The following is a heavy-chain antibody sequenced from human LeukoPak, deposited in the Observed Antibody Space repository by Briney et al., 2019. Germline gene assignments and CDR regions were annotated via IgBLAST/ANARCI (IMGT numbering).Heavy chain of an antibody. CDR1: GGSISSYY. V-gene: IGHV4-59*08. D-gene: IGHD6-6*01. CDR3: ARVAARRWFDP. CDR2: IYYSGST. J-gene: IGHJ5*02. Sequence: PSETLSLTCTVSGGSISSYYWSWLRQPPGKGLEWIGYIYYSGSTNYNPSLKSRVTISVDTSKNQFSLKLSSVTAADTAVYYCARVAARRWFDPWGQGTLVTVSS.